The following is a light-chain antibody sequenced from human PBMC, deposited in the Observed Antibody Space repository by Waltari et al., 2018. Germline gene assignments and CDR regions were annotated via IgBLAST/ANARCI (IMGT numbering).Light chain of an antibody. CDR1: QGISSA. V-gene: IGKV1-13*02. CDR3: QQFNSYPIT. J-gene: IGKJ5*01. Sequence: AIQLTQSPSSMSASVGDRVTITCRASQGISSALAWYQQKPGKAPKLLIYDASSLESGVPSRFSGSGSGTDFTLTISSLQPEDFATYYCQQFNSYPITFGQGTRLEIK. CDR2: DAS.